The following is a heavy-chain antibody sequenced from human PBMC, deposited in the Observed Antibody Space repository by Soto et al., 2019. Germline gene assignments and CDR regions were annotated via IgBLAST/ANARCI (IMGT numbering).Heavy chain of an antibody. J-gene: IGHJ4*02. CDR3: ARGLGSRIAAAGDRYDNYYVRHDY. Sequence: PSETLSLTCTVSGGSISSYYWSWIRQPPGKGLEWIGHIYYSGSTNYNPSLKSRVTISVDTSKNQFSLKLSSVTAADTAVYYCARGLGSRIAAAGDRYDNYYVRHDYWGQGTLVTVSS. CDR2: IYYSGST. CDR1: GGSISSYY. V-gene: IGHV4-59*01. D-gene: IGHD6-13*01.